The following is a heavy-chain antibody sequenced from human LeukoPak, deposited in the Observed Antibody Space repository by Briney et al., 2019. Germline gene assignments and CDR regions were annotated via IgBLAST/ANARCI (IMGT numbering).Heavy chain of an antibody. CDR1: GGSISSGSYY. D-gene: IGHD6-6*01. CDR3: ARSLKLSSSLAYYYYYGMDV. J-gene: IGHJ6*02. CDR2: IYTSGST. Sequence: TLSLTCTVSGGSISSGSYYWSWIRQPAGKGLEWIGRIYTSGSTNYNPSLKSRVTISVDTSKNQFSLKLSSVTAADTAVYYCARSLKLSSSLAYYYYYGMDVWGQGTTVTVSS. V-gene: IGHV4-61*02.